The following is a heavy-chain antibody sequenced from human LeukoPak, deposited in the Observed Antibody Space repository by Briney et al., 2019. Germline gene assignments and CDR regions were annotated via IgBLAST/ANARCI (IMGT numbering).Heavy chain of an antibody. V-gene: IGHV3-48*03. CDR3: ARVRSGYSHENYFDY. J-gene: IGHJ4*02. Sequence: GGSLRLSCAASGFTFSNYEMNWVRQAPGKGLEWVSYICGSGSTIYYADSVKGRFTISRDNAKDSLYLQMNSLRAEDTAVYYCARVRSGYSHENYFDYWGQGTLVTVSS. CDR1: GFTFSNYE. D-gene: IGHD5-18*01. CDR2: ICGSGSTI.